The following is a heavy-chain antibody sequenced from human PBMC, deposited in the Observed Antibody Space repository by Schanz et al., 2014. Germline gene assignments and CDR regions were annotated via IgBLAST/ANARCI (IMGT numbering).Heavy chain of an antibody. CDR3: ARGYGDSPTDF. J-gene: IGHJ4*02. CDR1: GGTFSSDT. Sequence: QVHLVQSGAEVKKPGSSVKVSCKASGGTFSSDTINWVRQAPGQGLEWMGRIIPILGIANYAQKFQGRVTITADRSTSTAYMELSSLRSEYTAVYYCARGYGDSPTDFWGQGTLVTVSS. V-gene: IGHV1-69*02. CDR2: IIPILGIA. D-gene: IGHD4-17*01.